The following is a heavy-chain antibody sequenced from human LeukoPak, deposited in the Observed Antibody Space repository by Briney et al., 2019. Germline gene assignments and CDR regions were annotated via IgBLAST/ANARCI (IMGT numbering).Heavy chain of an antibody. Sequence: SETLSLTCGVSGFSISSGYYWGWIRQPPGEGLEWIGSIYHTGSAYYNPSLKSRVIISVDASKNQFSLKMNSVTAADTAVYYCARSHYVSGSQGGMDVWSKGTTVTVSS. CDR3: ARSHYVSGSQGGMDV. V-gene: IGHV4-38-2*01. CDR1: GFSISSGYY. CDR2: IYHTGSA. J-gene: IGHJ6*04. D-gene: IGHD3-10*01.